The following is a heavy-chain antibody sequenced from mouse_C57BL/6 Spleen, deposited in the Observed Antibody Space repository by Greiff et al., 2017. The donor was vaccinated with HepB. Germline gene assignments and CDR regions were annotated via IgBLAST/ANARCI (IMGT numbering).Heavy chain of an antibody. CDR1: GFSLTSYG. V-gene: IGHV2-2*01. CDR2: IWSGGST. Sequence: VQLQQSGPGLVQPSQRLSIPCTVSGFSLTSYGVHWVRQSPGKGLEWLGVIWSGGSTDYNAAFRSRLSISKDNSKSQVFFKMNSLQAEDTAIYYSARKKVTTYDYAMDYWGQGTSVTVS. D-gene: IGHD2-1*01. J-gene: IGHJ4*01. CDR3: ARKKVTTYDYAMDY.